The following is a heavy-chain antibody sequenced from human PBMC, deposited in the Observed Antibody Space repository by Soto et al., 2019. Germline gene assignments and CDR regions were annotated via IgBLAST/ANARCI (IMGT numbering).Heavy chain of an antibody. J-gene: IGHJ3*02. D-gene: IGHD3-9*01. V-gene: IGHV4-39*01. CDR3: ARLLDILTGFNAFDI. CDR1: GGSISSSSYY. Sequence: QLQLQESGPGLVKPSETLSLTCTVSGGSISSSSYYWGWIRQPPGKGLEWIGSIYYSGSTYYNPSLKSRVTISVDTSKNQFSLKLSSVTAADTAVYYCARLLDILTGFNAFDIWGQGTKVTV. CDR2: IYYSGST.